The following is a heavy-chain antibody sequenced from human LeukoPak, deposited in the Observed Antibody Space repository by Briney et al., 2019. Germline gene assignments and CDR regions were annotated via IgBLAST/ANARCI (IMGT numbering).Heavy chain of an antibody. CDR1: GFTFSGHW. Sequence: GGSLRLSCAASGFTFSGHWMHWVRQAPGKGLEWVSVIYSGGSTYYADSVKGRFTISRDNSKNTLYLQMNSLRAEDTAVYYCARGISGYHWGQGTMVTVSS. V-gene: IGHV3-66*01. CDR3: ARGISGYH. J-gene: IGHJ3*01. CDR2: IYSGGST. D-gene: IGHD3-22*01.